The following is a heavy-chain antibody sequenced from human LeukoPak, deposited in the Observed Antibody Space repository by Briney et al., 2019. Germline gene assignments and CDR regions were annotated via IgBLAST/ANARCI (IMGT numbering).Heavy chain of an antibody. J-gene: IGHJ4*02. D-gene: IGHD6-19*01. CDR1: GYTVTGYY. V-gene: IGHV1-2*02. CDR2: INHNSGGT. Sequence: ASLRVSCKSSGYTVTGYYMDWVRQARGQGLEWMGCINHNSGGTNYAQKFQGRVTMTRDTSISTAYMELSRLRSDDTAVYYCARDLAVAGTLGYWGQGTLVTVSS. CDR3: ARDLAVAGTLGY.